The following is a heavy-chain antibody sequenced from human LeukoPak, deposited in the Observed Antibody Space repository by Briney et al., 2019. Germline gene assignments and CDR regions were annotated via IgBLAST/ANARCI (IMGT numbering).Heavy chain of an antibody. Sequence: SETLSLTCAVYVGSFSGYYWSWIRQPPGKGLEWIGEINHSGSTNYNSSLKSRVTISVDTSKNQFSLKLSSVTAADTAVYYCAKVWDSSSWSLNYWGQGTLVTVSS. CDR1: VGSFSGYY. D-gene: IGHD6-13*01. CDR3: AKVWDSSSWSLNY. J-gene: IGHJ4*02. V-gene: IGHV4-34*01. CDR2: INHSGST.